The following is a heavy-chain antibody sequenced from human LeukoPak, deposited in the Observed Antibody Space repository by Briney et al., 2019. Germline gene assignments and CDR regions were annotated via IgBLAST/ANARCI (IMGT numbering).Heavy chain of an antibody. D-gene: IGHD1-26*01. J-gene: IGHJ6*02. CDR2: IWYDGSNK. Sequence: GGSLRLSCAASGFTFSNFLMTWVRQAPGKGLEWVAVIWYDGSNKYYADSVKGRFTISRDNSKNTLYLQMNSLRAEDTAVYYCARDLRSSGSYSYYYYYGMDVWGQGTTVTVSS. CDR3: ARDLRSSGSYSYYYYYGMDV. V-gene: IGHV3-33*08. CDR1: GFTFSNFL.